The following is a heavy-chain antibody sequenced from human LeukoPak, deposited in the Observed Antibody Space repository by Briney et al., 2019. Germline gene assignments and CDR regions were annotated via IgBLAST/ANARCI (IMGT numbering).Heavy chain of an antibody. Sequence: PGGSLRLSCAASGFTFSSYAMSWVRQAPGKGLEWVSAISGSGGSTYYADSVKGRFTISRDNSKNTLYLQMNSLRAEDTAVYYCAKVGQDIVVVFDYYMDVWGKGTTVTVSS. D-gene: IGHD2-2*01. J-gene: IGHJ6*03. CDR2: ISGSGGST. CDR1: GFTFSSYA. CDR3: AKVGQDIVVVFDYYMDV. V-gene: IGHV3-23*01.